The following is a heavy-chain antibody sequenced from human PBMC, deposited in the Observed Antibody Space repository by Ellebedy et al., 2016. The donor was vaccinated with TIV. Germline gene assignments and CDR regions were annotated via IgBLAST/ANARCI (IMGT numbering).Heavy chain of an antibody. Sequence: GESLKISCAASGFTFSSYDMHWVRQPTGKGLEWVSAIGTAGDPYYPDSVKGRFTISRENAKNSLYLQMNSLRAGDTAVYYCARGVGSGWYRHYYGMDVWGQGTTVTVSS. V-gene: IGHV3-13*05. CDR1: GFTFSSYD. D-gene: IGHD6-19*01. CDR3: ARGVGSGWYRHYYGMDV. CDR2: IGTAGDP. J-gene: IGHJ6*02.